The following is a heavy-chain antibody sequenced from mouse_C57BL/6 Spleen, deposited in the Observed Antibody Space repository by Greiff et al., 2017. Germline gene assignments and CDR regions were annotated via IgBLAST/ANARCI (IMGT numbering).Heavy chain of an antibody. CDR2: ISYDGSN. D-gene: IGHD2-2*01. J-gene: IGHJ3*01. CDR1: GYSITSGYY. Sequence: EVQLVESGPGLVKPSQSLSLTCSVTGYSITSGYYWNWIRQFPGNKLEWMGYISYDGSNNYNPSLKNRISITRDTSKNQFFLKLNSVTTEDTATYYCAREGSTMVTTGFAYWGQGTLVTVSA. V-gene: IGHV3-6*01. CDR3: AREGSTMVTTGFAY.